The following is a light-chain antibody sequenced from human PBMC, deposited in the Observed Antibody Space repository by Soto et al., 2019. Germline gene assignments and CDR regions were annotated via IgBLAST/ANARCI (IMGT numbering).Light chain of an antibody. CDR2: AAS. J-gene: IGKJ5*01. Sequence: DIQMTQSPSSLSASVGDRVAITCRASQSISSYLNWYQQKPGKAPKLLIYAASSLQSGVPSRFSGSGSGTDFTLTISSLQPEDFATYYCQQSYSTLITFGQGRRLEN. CDR1: QSISSY. V-gene: IGKV1-39*01. CDR3: QQSYSTLIT.